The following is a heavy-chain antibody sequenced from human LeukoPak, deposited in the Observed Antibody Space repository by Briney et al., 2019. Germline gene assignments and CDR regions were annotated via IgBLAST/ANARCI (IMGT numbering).Heavy chain of an antibody. V-gene: IGHV4-34*01. CDR1: GGSFSGYY. J-gene: IGHJ6*03. Sequence: SETLSLTCTVYGGSFSGYYWSWIRQPPGKGLEWIGEINHSRSTKYNPSLKSRVTISVDTSKNQFSLKLSSVTAADTAVYYCARRLGRKFGERFYYHHYMDVWGKGTTVTISS. CDR3: ARRLGRKFGERFYYHHYMDV. D-gene: IGHD3-10*01. CDR2: INHSRST.